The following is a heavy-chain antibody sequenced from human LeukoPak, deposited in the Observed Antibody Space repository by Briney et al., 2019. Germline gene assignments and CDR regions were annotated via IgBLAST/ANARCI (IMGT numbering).Heavy chain of an antibody. Sequence: GESLKVSCKGSGYSFTNYLIGWVRQMPGKGLEWMGIIYPGDFDTRYSPSFQGQVTISADMSISTAYLQWSSLKASDTAMYYCARAVGSSGSYYTAFDLWGQGTMVTVSS. J-gene: IGHJ3*01. CDR2: IYPGDFDT. CDR3: ARAVGSSGSYYTAFDL. CDR1: GYSFTNYL. V-gene: IGHV5-51*01. D-gene: IGHD3-10*01.